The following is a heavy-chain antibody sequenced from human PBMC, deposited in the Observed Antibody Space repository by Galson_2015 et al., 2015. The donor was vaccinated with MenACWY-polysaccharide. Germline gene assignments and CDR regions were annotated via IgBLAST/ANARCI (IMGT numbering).Heavy chain of an antibody. CDR2: INSDGRST. CDR1: EFTFSSYW. J-gene: IGHJ3*02. CDR3: ARSKFSSGYFVRAFDI. Sequence: SLRLSCAASEFTFSSYWMHWVRHAPGKGLVWVSRINSDGRSTTHADSVKGRFTISRDNAKNTLFRQMNSLRAEDTAIYYCARSKFSSGYFVRAFDIWGQGTMVTVSS. V-gene: IGHV3-74*01. D-gene: IGHD3-22*01.